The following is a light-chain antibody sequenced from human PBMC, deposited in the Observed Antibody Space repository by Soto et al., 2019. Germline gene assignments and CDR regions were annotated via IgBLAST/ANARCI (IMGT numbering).Light chain of an antibody. V-gene: IGLV1-51*01. J-gene: IGLJ1*01. Sequence: QSVLTQPPSVSAAPGQKVTISCSGSSSNIGGNSVSWYQQLPGTAPQLLIYDDNKRPSGIPDRFSGSKSGTSATLGITGFQTGDEADYYCGSWDSSLSAYVFGTGTKVTV. CDR3: GSWDSSLSAYV. CDR2: DDN. CDR1: SSNIGGNS.